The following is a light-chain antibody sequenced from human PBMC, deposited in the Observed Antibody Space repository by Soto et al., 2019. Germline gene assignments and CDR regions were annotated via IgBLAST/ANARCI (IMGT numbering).Light chain of an antibody. CDR3: ASWTTSTTMI. J-gene: IGLJ2*01. CDR2: DVN. CDR1: SSDIGAYNF. Sequence: QSALTQPASVSGSPGQSITISCTGTSSDIGAYNFVSWYQQHPGKAPKLMLYDVNIRPSGVSNRFSGSKSGNTPSLTISGLQAEEEADYYCASWTTSTTMIFGGGTKLTVL. V-gene: IGLV2-14*03.